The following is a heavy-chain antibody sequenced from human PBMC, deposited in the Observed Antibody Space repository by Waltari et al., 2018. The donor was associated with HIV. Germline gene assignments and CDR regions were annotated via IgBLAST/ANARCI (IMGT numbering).Heavy chain of an antibody. CDR2: INTEGTNT. J-gene: IGHJ6*02. D-gene: IGHD3-10*01. Sequence: EVRLVESGGALGQPGESLRPSCAASGFTFSNYWMPWVRPAPGPGQGLVWGSRINTEGTNTTYADSGGGRFTISRDNAKNTLDLQMNSLKADDTAVYYCSRENVFLRFGEFSNYGMDVWGQGTMVTVSS. CDR1: GFTFSNYW. CDR3: SRENVFLRFGEFSNYGMDV. V-gene: IGHV3-74*01.